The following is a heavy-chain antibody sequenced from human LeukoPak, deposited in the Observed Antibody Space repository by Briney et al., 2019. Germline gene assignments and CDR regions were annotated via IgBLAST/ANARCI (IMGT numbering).Heavy chain of an antibody. CDR1: GFTFSSYS. D-gene: IGHD2-2*01. CDR3: VQLATWDY. CDR2: ISSSSSYI. V-gene: IGHV3-21*01. Sequence: AGGSLRLSCAASGFTFSSYSMNWVRQAPGKGLEWVSSISSSSSYIYYADSVKGRLTISRDNAKNSLYLQMNSLRAEDTAVYYCVQLATWDYWGQGTLVTVSS. J-gene: IGHJ4*02.